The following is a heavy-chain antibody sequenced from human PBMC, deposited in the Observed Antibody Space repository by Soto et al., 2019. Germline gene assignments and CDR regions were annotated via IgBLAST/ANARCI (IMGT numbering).Heavy chain of an antibody. CDR1: GFTFGDYA. CDR3: TRGRPFYDILTGYSY. Sequence: GGSLRLSCTASGFTFGDYAMSWFRQAPGKGLEWVGFIRSKAYGGTTEYAASVKGRFTFSRDDSKSIAYLQMNSLKTEDTAVYYCTRGRPFYDILTGYSYWGQGTLVTVSS. CDR2: IRSKAYGGTT. J-gene: IGHJ4*02. D-gene: IGHD3-9*01. V-gene: IGHV3-49*03.